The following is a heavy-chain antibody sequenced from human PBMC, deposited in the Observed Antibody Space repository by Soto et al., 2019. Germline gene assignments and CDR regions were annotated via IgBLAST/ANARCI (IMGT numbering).Heavy chain of an antibody. J-gene: IGHJ4*02. CDR1: GYTFTSYG. CDR3: ARDKGYYYDSSGYLAFDY. Sequence: QVQLVQSGAEVKKPGASVKVSCKASGYTFTSYGISWVRQAAGQGLEWMGWMSAYKGNTKYAQKLQGRVTMTTDTSTSTAYMELRSLRSDDTAVYYCARDKGYYYDSSGYLAFDYWGQGTLVTVSS. D-gene: IGHD3-22*01. CDR2: MSAYKGNT. V-gene: IGHV1-18*01.